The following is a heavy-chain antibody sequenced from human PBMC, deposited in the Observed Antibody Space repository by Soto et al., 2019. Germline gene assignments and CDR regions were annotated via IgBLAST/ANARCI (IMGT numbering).Heavy chain of an antibody. CDR2: INPNSGGT. V-gene: IGHV1-2*04. CDR3: ARERGYYGSGSYSYYYYGMDV. D-gene: IGHD3-10*01. Sequence: ASVKVSCKASGYTFTGYYMHWVRQAPGQGLEWMGWINPNSGGTNYAQKFQGWVTMTRDTSISTAYMELSRLRSDDTAMYYCARERGYYGSGSYSYYYYGMDVWGQGTTVTVSS. J-gene: IGHJ6*02. CDR1: GYTFTGYY.